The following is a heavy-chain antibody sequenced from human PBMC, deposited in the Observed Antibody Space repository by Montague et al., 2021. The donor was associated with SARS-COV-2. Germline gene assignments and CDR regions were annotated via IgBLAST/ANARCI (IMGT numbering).Heavy chain of an antibody. CDR1: GGPISGSSDY. CDR3: ARREYSYGWGD. CDR2: VDYSGNT. J-gene: IGHJ4*02. D-gene: IGHD5-18*01. Sequence: ETLSLTCTVTGGPISGSSDYWGWIRQSPGKGLEWIASVDYSGNTYYSPSLKSRLTISVDTSKNQFSLRLNSVTAADTALYYCARREYSYGWGDWGQGTLVTVSS. V-gene: IGHV4-39*01.